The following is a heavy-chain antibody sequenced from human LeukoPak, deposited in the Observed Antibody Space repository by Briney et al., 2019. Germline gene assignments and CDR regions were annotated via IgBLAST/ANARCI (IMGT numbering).Heavy chain of an antibody. Sequence: SQTLSLTCTVSGGSISSGGYYWSWIRQHPGKGLEWIGYIYYSGSTYYNPSLKSRVTISVDTSKNQFSLKLSSVTAADTAVYYCARDRGRGYYYYYMDVWGKGTTVTVSS. CDR3: ARDRGRGYYYYYMDV. D-gene: IGHD3-10*01. V-gene: IGHV4-31*03. CDR2: IYYSGST. CDR1: GGSISSGGYY. J-gene: IGHJ6*03.